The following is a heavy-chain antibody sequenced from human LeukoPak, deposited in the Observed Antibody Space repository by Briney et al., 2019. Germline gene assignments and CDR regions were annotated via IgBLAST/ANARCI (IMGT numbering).Heavy chain of an antibody. D-gene: IGHD3-10*01. CDR3: ARSASYGSGSFDY. Sequence: GGSLRLSCIASGFTFSLYTMNWVRQAPGKGLEWVANIKQDGSEKYYVDSVKGRFTISRDNAKNSLYLQMNSLRAEDTAVYYCARSASYGSGSFDYWGQGTLVTVSS. V-gene: IGHV3-7*01. CDR2: IKQDGSEK. CDR1: GFTFSLYT. J-gene: IGHJ4*02.